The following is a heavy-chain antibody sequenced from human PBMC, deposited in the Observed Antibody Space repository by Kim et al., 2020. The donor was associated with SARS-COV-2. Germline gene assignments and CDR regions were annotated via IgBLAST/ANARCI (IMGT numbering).Heavy chain of an antibody. CDR3: ARLPDINGWPFDY. Sequence: SETLSLTCTISGASIGTDYWTWVRQSPGRGLELIGYIFYTGKTSSNPSLRSRVPLSLDTSRNQFSLRLNSVTAADTAAYFCARLPDINGWPFDYWAQGTLVTVSS. CDR1: GASIGTDY. V-gene: IGHV4-59*08. J-gene: IGHJ4*02. CDR2: IFYTGKT. D-gene: IGHD6-19*01.